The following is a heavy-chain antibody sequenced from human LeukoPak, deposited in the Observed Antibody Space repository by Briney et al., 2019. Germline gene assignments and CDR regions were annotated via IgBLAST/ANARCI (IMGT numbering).Heavy chain of an antibody. Sequence: GGSLRLSCAASGFTFSSYWMTWVRQAPGKGLEWVANIRRNGNEKYYVDSVKGRFTISRDNAKNSLYLQMNSLRAEDTAVYYCARAGHYYFDYWGQGTLVTVSS. D-gene: IGHD2-21*02. CDR1: GFTFSSYW. CDR3: ARAGHYYFDY. J-gene: IGHJ4*02. CDR2: IRRNGNEK. V-gene: IGHV3-7*01.